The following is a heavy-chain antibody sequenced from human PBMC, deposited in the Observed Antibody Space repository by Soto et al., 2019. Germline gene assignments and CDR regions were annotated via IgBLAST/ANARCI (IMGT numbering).Heavy chain of an antibody. CDR3: ARDEGGSSWYRLDALDI. Sequence: QVQLVESGGGLVKPGGSLRISCAASGFTFRDYYMSWIRQAPGKGLEWVSYISSSGSTIYYADSVKGRFTISRDNAKKSLYLQMNSLRAEDTAVYYCARDEGGSSWYRLDALDIWGQGTMVTVSS. J-gene: IGHJ3*02. V-gene: IGHV3-11*01. CDR1: GFTFRDYY. D-gene: IGHD6-13*01. CDR2: ISSSGSTI.